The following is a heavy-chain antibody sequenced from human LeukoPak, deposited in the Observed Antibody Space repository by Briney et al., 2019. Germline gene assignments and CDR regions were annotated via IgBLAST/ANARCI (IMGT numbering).Heavy chain of an antibody. V-gene: IGHV1-69*13. CDR1: GGTFSSYA. J-gene: IGHJ5*02. D-gene: IGHD3-22*01. Sequence: SVKVSCKASGGTFSSYAISWVRQAPGQGLEWMGGIIPIFGTANYAQKFQGRVTITADESTSTAYMELSSLRSEDTAVYYCASSVYYYDSSGYSTHNWFNPWGQGTLVTVSS. CDR3: ASSVYYYDSSGYSTHNWFNP. CDR2: IIPIFGTA.